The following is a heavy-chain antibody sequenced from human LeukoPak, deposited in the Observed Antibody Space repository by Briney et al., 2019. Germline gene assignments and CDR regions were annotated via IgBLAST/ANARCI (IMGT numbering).Heavy chain of an antibody. CDR3: VSPRGFSYGYFDY. CDR1: GGSISSSSAY. CDR2: IYYSKNT. J-gene: IGHJ4*02. V-gene: IGHV4-39*01. D-gene: IGHD5-18*01. Sequence: SETESLTCTVSGGSISSSSAYWGWIRQPPGKGLEWIGSIYYSKNTYYNPSLKSRVTVSADTSKNQFSLTLGSVSATDTAVYYCVSPRGFSYGYFDYWGQGILVTVSS.